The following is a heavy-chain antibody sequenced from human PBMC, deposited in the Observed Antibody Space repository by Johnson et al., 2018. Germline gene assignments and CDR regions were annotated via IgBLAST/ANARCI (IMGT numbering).Heavy chain of an antibody. Sequence: EVQLVESGGGLVQPGGSLRLSCAASGITVSSNTMNWVRQAPGKGLEWVSVVYSGGRTDYADSVKGRFTISRDNSKNTLYLQMNSLGAEDTAVYYCAREGQQLVRGAEYFQHWGQGTLVTVSS. D-gene: IGHD6-13*01. CDR3: AREGQQLVRGAEYFQH. J-gene: IGHJ1*01. CDR2: VYSGGRT. CDR1: GITVSSNT. V-gene: IGHV3-66*02.